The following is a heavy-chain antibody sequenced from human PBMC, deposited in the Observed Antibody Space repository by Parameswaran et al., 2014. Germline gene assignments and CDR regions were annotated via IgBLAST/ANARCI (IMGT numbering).Heavy chain of an antibody. V-gene: IGHV4-34*01. D-gene: IGHD3-22*01. CDR3: ARGRSGGYYFYYYYGMDV. J-gene: IGHJ6*02. Sequence: VRQAPGKGLEWIGEINHSGSTNYNPSLKSRVTISVDTSKNQFSLKLSSVTAADTAVYYCARGRSGGYYFYYYYGMDVWGQGTTVTVSS. CDR2: INHSGST.